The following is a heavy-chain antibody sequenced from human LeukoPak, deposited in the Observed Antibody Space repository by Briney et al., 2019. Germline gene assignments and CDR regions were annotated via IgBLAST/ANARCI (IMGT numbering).Heavy chain of an antibody. Sequence: PGGSLRLSCAASGFTFSRYWMTWVRQAPGKGLEWVSHIKEDGSDKYYVDSVKGRFTISRDNAKNSLYLQMNSLRAEDTAAYYCARDWWDSSGYYDYWGQGTLVTVSS. CDR3: ARDWWDSSGYYDY. D-gene: IGHD3-22*01. V-gene: IGHV3-7*01. J-gene: IGHJ4*02. CDR2: IKEDGSDK. CDR1: GFTFSRYW.